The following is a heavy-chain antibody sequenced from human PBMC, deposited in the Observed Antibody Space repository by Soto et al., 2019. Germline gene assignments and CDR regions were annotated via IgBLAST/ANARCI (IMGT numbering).Heavy chain of an antibody. V-gene: IGHV3-23*01. CDR3: ARVPDLDYCSRTSCLYYFDY. Sequence: EVQLLESGGDLVQPGGSLRLSCVASGFTFSRYVMSWVRQAPGKGLEWVSTINSNGDSTYYADSVKGRFTISRDNSRNSLYLQVNSLRAEGTAVYYCARVPDLDYCSRTSCLYYFDYWGQGALVTVSS. D-gene: IGHD2-2*01. CDR1: GFTFSRYV. J-gene: IGHJ4*02. CDR2: INSNGDST.